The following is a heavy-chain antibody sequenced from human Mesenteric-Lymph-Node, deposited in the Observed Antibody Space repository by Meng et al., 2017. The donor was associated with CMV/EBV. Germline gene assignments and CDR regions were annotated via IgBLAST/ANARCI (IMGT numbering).Heavy chain of an antibody. V-gene: IGHV3-23*01. J-gene: IGHJ6*02. CDR2: ISGSGGTA. Sequence: GGSLRLSCAASGFTFSSYAMSWVRQAPGKGLEWVSAISGSGGTAYYADSVKGRFTISRDNSKNTVYLQMNSLRAEDTAIYYCVKEASYFPYGMDVWGQGTTVTVSS. D-gene: IGHD1-26*01. CDR1: GFTFSSYA. CDR3: VKEASYFPYGMDV.